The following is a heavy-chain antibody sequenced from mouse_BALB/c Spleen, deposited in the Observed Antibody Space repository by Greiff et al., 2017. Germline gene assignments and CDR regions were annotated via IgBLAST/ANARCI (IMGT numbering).Heavy chain of an antibody. J-gene: IGHJ4*01. Sequence: EVQLQQSGPELVKPGASVKISCKASGYTFTDYNMHWVKQSHGKSLEWIGYIYPYNGGTGYNQKFKSKATLTVDNSSSTAYMQLSSLASEDSALYYCARSGNYYAMDYWGQGTSVTVSS. CDR3: ARSGNYYAMDY. CDR1: GYTFTDYN. V-gene: IGHV1S29*02. CDR2: IYPYNGGT. D-gene: IGHD3-1*01.